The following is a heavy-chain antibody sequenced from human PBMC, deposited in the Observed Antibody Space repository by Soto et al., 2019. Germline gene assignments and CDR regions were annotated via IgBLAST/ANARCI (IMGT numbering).Heavy chain of an antibody. V-gene: IGHV4-34*01. D-gene: IGHD3-10*01. Sequence: KSSETLSLTCAVYGGSFSGYYWSWIRQPPGKGLEWIGEINHSGSTNYNPSLKSRVTISVDTSKNQFSLKLSSVTAADTAVYYCARSMVRGVNTLDYWGQGTLATVSS. CDR1: GGSFSGYY. J-gene: IGHJ4*02. CDR3: ARSMVRGVNTLDY. CDR2: INHSGST.